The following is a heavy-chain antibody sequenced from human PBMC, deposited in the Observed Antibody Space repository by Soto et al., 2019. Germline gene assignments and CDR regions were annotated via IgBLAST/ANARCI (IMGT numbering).Heavy chain of an antibody. V-gene: IGHV1-3*01. D-gene: IGHD5-18*01. CDR1: GYTFTSYA. J-gene: IGHJ6*02. CDR3: ATRTPSYGFLEGMDV. CDR2: INAGNGNT. Sequence: WASVKVSCKASGYTFTSYAMHWVRQAPGQRLEWMGWINAGNGNTKYSQKFQGRVTITRDTSASTAYMELSSLRSEDTAVYYCATRTPSYGFLEGMDVWGQGTTVTVSS.